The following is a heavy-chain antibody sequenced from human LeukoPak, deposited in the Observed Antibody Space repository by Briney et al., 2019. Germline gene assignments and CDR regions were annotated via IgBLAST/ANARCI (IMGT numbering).Heavy chain of an antibody. V-gene: IGHV3-53*01. J-gene: IGHJ4*02. D-gene: IGHD1-1*01. Sequence: PGGSLRLSCAASGFIASSNYMGWVRQAPGKGLEYVSVIYSGGNTYYGGSVKGRFTISRDNSKNTIYLQMNSLRAEDTAVFYCARLVATTGRLYFDYWGQGNLVTVSS. CDR1: GFIASSNY. CDR2: IYSGGNT. CDR3: ARLVATTGRLYFDY.